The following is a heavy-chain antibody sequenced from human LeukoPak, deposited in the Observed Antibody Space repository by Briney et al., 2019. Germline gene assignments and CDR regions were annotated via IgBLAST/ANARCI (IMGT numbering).Heavy chain of an antibody. V-gene: IGHV3-13*04. CDR2: IGTAGDT. CDR1: GFTFSSYD. Sequence: GGSLRLSCAASGFTFSSYDMHWVRQATGKGLEWVSAIGTAGDTYYPGSVKGRFTISRENAKNSLYLQMNSLRAGDTAVYYCAKGGGRISDHYFDNWGQGTLVTVSS. D-gene: IGHD3-3*02. J-gene: IGHJ4*02. CDR3: AKGGGRISDHYFDN.